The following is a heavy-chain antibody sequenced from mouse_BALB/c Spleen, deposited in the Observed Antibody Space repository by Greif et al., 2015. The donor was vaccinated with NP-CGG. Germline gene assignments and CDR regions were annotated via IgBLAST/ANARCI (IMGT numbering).Heavy chain of an antibody. J-gene: IGHJ1*01. CDR3: AREDNGIRYFDV. D-gene: IGHD2-1*01. V-gene: IGHV1-80*01. Sequence: QVHVKQSGAELVRPGSSVKISCKASGYAFSSYWMNWVKQRPGQGLEWIGQIYPGDGDTNYNGKFKGKATLTADKSSSAASMWLRRLSSEGSAGSFCAREDNGIRYFDVWGAGTPGTVSS. CDR1: GYAFSSYW. CDR2: IYPGDGDT.